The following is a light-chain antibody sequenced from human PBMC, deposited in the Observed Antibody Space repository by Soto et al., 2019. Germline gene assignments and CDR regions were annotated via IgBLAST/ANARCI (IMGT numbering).Light chain of an antibody. V-gene: IGLV2-23*01. CDR1: SSGDESYNL. J-gene: IGLJ2*01. CDR2: EGS. Sequence: QSALTQPASVSGSPGQSITLSCTRTSSGDESYNLVSWYQHHPGKAPKLMIYEGSQRPSGVSDRFSGSRSGNTASLTISGFQAEDEADYYCSSYAHAVVFGGGTKLTVL. CDR3: SSYAHAVV.